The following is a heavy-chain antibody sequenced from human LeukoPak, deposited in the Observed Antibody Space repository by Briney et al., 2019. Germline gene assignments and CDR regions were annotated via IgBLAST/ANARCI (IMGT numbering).Heavy chain of an antibody. CDR3: ARYNLDGRELLAY. CDR2: ISSSSSTI. D-gene: IGHD1-26*01. V-gene: IGHV3-48*04. CDR1: GFTFSSYS. J-gene: IGHJ4*02. Sequence: PGGSGRLCCAASGFTFSSYSMNWVRQAPGKGLEWVSYISSSSSTIYYADSVKGRFTISRDNAKNSLYLQMNSLGAEDTAVYYCARYNLDGRELLAYWGQGTLVTVSS.